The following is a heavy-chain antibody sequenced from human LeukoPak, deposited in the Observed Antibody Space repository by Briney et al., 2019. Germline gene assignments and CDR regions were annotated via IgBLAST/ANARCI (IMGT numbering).Heavy chain of an antibody. D-gene: IGHD2-2*01. CDR2: INSDGSST. CDR1: GFTFSSYW. CDR3: AGSASHNWFDP. Sequence: GGSLRLSCAASGFTFSSYWMHWLRQVPGKGLVWVSRINSDGSSTSYADSVKGRFTISRDNAKNTLYLQMNSLRVEDTAVYYCAGSASHNWFDPWGQGTLVTVSS. J-gene: IGHJ5*02. V-gene: IGHV3-74*01.